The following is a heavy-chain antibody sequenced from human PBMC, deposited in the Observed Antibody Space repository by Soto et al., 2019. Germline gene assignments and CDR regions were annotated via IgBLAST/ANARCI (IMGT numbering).Heavy chain of an antibody. Sequence: GGSLRLSCAASGFTFSSYAMSWVRQAPGKGLEWVSAISGSGGSTYYADSVKGRFTISRDNSKNTLYLQMNSLRAEDTAVYYCAKDRPGDAALYSSIFDPWGQATLVTVS. V-gene: IGHV3-23*01. D-gene: IGHD6-13*01. CDR3: AKDRPGDAALYSSIFDP. J-gene: IGHJ5*02. CDR1: GFTFSSYA. CDR2: ISGSGGST.